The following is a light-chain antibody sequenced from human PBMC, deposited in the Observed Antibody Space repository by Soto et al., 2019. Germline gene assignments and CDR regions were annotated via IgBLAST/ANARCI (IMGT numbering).Light chain of an antibody. CDR1: SSDVGGYSY. Sequence: QSALTQPASVSGSPGQSIAISCTGTSSDVGGYSYVSWYQQQPGKAPKLVISDVSNRPSGVSDRFSGSKSGNTASLTISGLQTEDEADYCCASYTTSNTYLFGTGTKLTVL. CDR2: DVS. CDR3: ASYTTSNTYL. J-gene: IGLJ1*01. V-gene: IGLV2-14*01.